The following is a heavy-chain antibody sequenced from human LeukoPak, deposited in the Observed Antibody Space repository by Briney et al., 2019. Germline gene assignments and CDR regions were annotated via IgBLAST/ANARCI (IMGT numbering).Heavy chain of an antibody. CDR1: GFTFSNYA. V-gene: IGHV4-34*08. J-gene: IGHJ4*02. Sequence: GSLRLSCAASGFTFSNYAMSWVRQPPGKGLEWIGEINHSGSTNYNPSLKSRVTISVDTSKNQFSLKLSSVTAADTAVYYCAGMYYYGSGATTNDYWGQGTLVTVSS. D-gene: IGHD3-10*01. CDR3: AGMYYYGSGATTNDY. CDR2: INHSGST.